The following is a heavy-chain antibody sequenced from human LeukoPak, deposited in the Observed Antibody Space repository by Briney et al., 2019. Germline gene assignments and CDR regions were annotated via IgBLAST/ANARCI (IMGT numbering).Heavy chain of an antibody. CDR2: ISAYNGNT. J-gene: IGHJ6*04. D-gene: IGHD3-10*01. Sequence: GASVKVSCKASGYTFTSYGISWVRQAPGQGLEWMGWISAYNGNTNYAQKLQGRVTMTTDTSTSTAYMELRSPRSDDTAVYYCARDPPPLLWFGELSPYYYGMDVWGKGTTVTVSS. V-gene: IGHV1-18*04. CDR3: ARDPPPLLWFGELSPYYYGMDV. CDR1: GYTFTSYG.